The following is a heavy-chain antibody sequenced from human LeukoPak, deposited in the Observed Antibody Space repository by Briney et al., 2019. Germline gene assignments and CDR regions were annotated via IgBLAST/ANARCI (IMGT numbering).Heavy chain of an antibody. V-gene: IGHV3-33*01. CDR2: IWVDGSGT. CDR1: GFTFSNYG. Sequence: GGSLRLSCVASGFTFSNYGMHWVRQAPGKGLEWVAIIWVDGSGTYYADSVKGRVTLSRDNSKNTLYLQMNSLRAEDTAMYYCARHASTHYFDSWCQGTLVTVSS. D-gene: IGHD2/OR15-2a*01. CDR3: ARHASTHYFDS. J-gene: IGHJ4*02.